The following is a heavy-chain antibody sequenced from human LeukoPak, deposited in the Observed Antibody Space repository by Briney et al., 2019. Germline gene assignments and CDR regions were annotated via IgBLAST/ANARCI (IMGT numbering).Heavy chain of an antibody. CDR1: GGSIRSYY. Sequence: SETLSLTCTVSGGSIRSYYWSWIRQPPGKGLEWIGSIYHSGSTYYNPSLKSRVTISVDTSKNQFSLKLTSVTAADTAVYYCAREAGSYDSSGYYSLYYSFDYWGQGTLVTVSS. CDR2: IYHSGST. V-gene: IGHV4-38-2*02. D-gene: IGHD3-22*01. CDR3: AREAGSYDSSGYYSLYYSFDY. J-gene: IGHJ4*02.